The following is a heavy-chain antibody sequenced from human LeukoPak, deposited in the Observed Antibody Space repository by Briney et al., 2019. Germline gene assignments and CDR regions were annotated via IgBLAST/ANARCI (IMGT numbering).Heavy chain of an antibody. CDR2: IRWNSGSI. D-gene: IGHD3-10*01. V-gene: IGHV3-9*01. CDR3: AKEGTNYYGSGSYYYPHYGMDV. J-gene: IGHJ6*02. Sequence: PGGSLRPSCAASGFTFDDYAMHWVRQAPGKGLEWVSGIRWNSGSIGYAESVKCRFTFSRDNAKNSLYLQMNSLRAEDTALYYCAKEGTNYYGSGSYYYPHYGMDVWGQGTTVTVSS. CDR1: GFTFDDYA.